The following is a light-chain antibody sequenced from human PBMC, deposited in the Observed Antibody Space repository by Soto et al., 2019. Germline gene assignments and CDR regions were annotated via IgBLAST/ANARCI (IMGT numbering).Light chain of an antibody. V-gene: IGLV3-21*02. Sequence: SYVLTQPPSVSVAPGQTATITCGGNNIGGKSVQWYQQRPGQAPVLVVYDDSDRPSGIPERFAGSNSGNTATLTISRVEVGDEADFYCQVWDSRSDPSRVFGGGTKLTVL. CDR3: QVWDSRSDPSRV. CDR2: DDS. J-gene: IGLJ3*02. CDR1: NIGGKS.